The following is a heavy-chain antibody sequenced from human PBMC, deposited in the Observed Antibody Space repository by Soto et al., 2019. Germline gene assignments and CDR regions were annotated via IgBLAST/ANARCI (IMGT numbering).Heavy chain of an antibody. D-gene: IGHD3-16*01. CDR2: ISYDGSNK. CDR3: AKPWGRDGYNYNYYYGMDV. Sequence: QVQLVESGGGVVQPGRSLRLSCAASGFTFSSYGMHWVRQAPGKGLVWVAVISYDGSNKYYADSVKGRFTISRDNSKNTLYLQMNSLRAEDTAVYYCAKPWGRDGYNYNYYYGMDVWGQGTTVTVSS. CDR1: GFTFSSYG. V-gene: IGHV3-30*18. J-gene: IGHJ6*02.